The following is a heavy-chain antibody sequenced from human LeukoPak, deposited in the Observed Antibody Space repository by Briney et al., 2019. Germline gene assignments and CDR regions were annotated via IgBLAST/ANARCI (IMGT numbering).Heavy chain of an antibody. D-gene: IGHD4-17*01. V-gene: IGHV6-1*01. CDR1: GDSVSSKNGA. J-gene: IGHJ4*02. Sequence: SQTLSLTCAISGDSVSSKNGAWNWIRQSPSRGLEWLGRIYYRSKWYNDCAVSVKSRITITPDTSKNQFSLQLNSVTPEDTAVYYCARDRDDYGDYYFDYWGQGTLVTVSS. CDR2: IYYRSKWYN. CDR3: ARDRDDYGDYYFDY.